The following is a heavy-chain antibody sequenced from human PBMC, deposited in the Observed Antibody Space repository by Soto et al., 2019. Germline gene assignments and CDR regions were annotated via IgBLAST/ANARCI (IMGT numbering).Heavy chain of an antibody. CDR3: ARDLLLTIFYYMDV. CDR2: INAGNGNT. D-gene: IGHD3-9*01. V-gene: IGHV1-3*01. J-gene: IGHJ6*03. Sequence: ASVKVSCKASGYTFTSYAMHWVRQAPGQRLEWMGWINAGNGNTKYSQKFQGRVTITRDTSASTAYMELSSLRSEDTAVYYCARDLLLTIFYYMDVWGKGTTVTVSS. CDR1: GYTFTSYA.